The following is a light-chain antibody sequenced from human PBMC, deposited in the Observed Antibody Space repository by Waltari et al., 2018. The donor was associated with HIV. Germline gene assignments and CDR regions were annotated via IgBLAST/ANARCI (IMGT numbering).Light chain of an antibody. CDR1: RSDVGGYNY. J-gene: IGLJ3*02. Sequence: QSALTQPASVSGSPGQSIPVSCTGTRSDVGGYNYVPWYQQTPGKAPKLMIYDVSNRPSGVSNRFSGSKSGNTASLTISGLQAEDEADYYCSSYTSSSTWVFGGGTKLTVL. CDR2: DVS. V-gene: IGLV2-14*01. CDR3: SSYTSSSTWV.